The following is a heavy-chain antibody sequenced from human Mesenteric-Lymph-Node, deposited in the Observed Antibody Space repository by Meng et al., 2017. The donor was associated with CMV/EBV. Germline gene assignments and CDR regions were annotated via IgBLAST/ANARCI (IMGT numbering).Heavy chain of an antibody. CDR2: IIPILGIA. J-gene: IGHJ6*02. CDR3: ARDRGYSSGWPYGMDV. V-gene: IGHV1-69*04. Sequence: SVKVSCKASGGTFSSYTISWVRQAPGQGLEWMGRIIPILGIANYAQKFQGRVTITADKSTSTAYMEVSSLRSEDTAVYYCARDRGYSSGWPYGMDVWGQGTTVTVSS. CDR1: GGTFSSYT. D-gene: IGHD6-19*01.